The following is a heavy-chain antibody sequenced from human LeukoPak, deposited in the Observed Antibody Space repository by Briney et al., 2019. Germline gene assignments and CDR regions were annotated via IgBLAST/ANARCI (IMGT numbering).Heavy chain of an antibody. Sequence: TLSLTCTVSGASITSGDYYWSWIRQPPGKGLEWIGYIYYSESAYYNPSLMSRLTISIDTSKNQFSLKLSSVTAADTAVYYCARGRKRFLEWLLYPRAFDIWGQGTMVTVSS. D-gene: IGHD3-3*01. CDR2: IYYSESA. CDR3: ARGRKRFLEWLLYPRAFDI. J-gene: IGHJ3*02. CDR1: GASITSGDYY. V-gene: IGHV4-30-4*08.